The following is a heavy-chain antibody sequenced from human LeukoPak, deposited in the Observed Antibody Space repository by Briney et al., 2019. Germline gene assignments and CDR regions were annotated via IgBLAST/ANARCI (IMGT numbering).Heavy chain of an antibody. Sequence: GGIRSRSRGAAEGTCGGHGGSWIRKNPGKGLEWVSSISSSDTYIYYADSVKGRFTISRDNAENSLYLQMNSLRVEDTAVYYCARDPSGSSSWVRFDYWGQGTLVTVSS. D-gene: IGHD6-13*01. CDR2: ISSSDTYI. V-gene: IGHV3-21*01. J-gene: IGHJ4*02. CDR3: ARDPSGSSSWVRFDY. CDR1: EGTCGGHG.